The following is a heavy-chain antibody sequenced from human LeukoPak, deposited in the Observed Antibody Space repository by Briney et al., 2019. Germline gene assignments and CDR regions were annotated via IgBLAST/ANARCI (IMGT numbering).Heavy chain of an antibody. CDR2: IHASGST. D-gene: IGHD1-26*01. Sequence: SETLSLTCTVSGASINTYYWSWFRQPAGKGLEWIGRIHASGSTYYNPSLKSRVSMSMDMSKNQFSLRLQSMTAADTAVFYCARDIGSRIWGKGTTVIVSS. V-gene: IGHV4-4*07. CDR3: ARDIGSRI. CDR1: GASINTYY. J-gene: IGHJ6*04.